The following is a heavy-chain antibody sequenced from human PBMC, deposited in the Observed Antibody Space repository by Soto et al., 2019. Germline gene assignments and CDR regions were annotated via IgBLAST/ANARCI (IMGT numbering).Heavy chain of an antibody. CDR1: GFTFTSSA. Sequence: ASVKVSCKASGFTFTSSAMQWVRQARGQRLEWIGWIVVGSGNTNYAQKFQERVTITRDMSTSTAYMELSSLRSEDTAVYYCAAVPYYYGSGSHRFDYWGQGTLVTVSS. D-gene: IGHD3-10*01. CDR3: AAVPYYYGSGSHRFDY. CDR2: IVVGSGNT. V-gene: IGHV1-58*02. J-gene: IGHJ4*02.